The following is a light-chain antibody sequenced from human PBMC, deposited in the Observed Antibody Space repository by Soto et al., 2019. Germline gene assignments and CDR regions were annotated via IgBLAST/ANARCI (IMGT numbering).Light chain of an antibody. J-gene: IGKJ2*01. Sequence: EIVLTQSPATLSLSPGERATLSCRASQSVSSYLAWYQQKPGQAPRLLIYDASNRATGIPARFSGSGSGTDFTLTISRPEPEDFAVYYCQQRSNWPPTFGQGTKLEIK. V-gene: IGKV3-11*01. CDR1: QSVSSY. CDR3: QQRSNWPPT. CDR2: DAS.